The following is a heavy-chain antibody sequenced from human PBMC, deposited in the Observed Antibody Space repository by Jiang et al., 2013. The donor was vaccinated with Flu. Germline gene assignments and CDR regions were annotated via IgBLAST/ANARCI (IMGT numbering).Heavy chain of an antibody. D-gene: IGHD2-2*02. V-gene: IGHV4-39*01. Sequence: PSETLSLTCTVSGGSISSSSYYWGWIRQPPGKGLEWIGSIYYSGSTYYNPSLKSRVTISVDTSKNQFSLKLSSVTAADTAVYYCARQSRIVVVPAAIPGTLAFDIWGQGTMVTVSS. J-gene: IGHJ3*02. CDR2: IYYSGST. CDR1: GGSISSSSYY. CDR3: ARQSRIVVVPAAIPGTLAFDI.